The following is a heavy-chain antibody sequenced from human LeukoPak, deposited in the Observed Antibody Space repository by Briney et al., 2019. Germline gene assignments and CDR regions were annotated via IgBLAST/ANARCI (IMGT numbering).Heavy chain of an antibody. V-gene: IGHV1-69*04. Sequence: GASVKVSCKASGGTFSSYAISWVRQAPGQGLEWMGRIIPILGIANYAQKFQGRVTITADKSTSTAYMELSSLRSEDTAVYYCARPGQGVKAFDIWGQGTMVTVSS. CDR2: IIPILGIA. CDR3: ARPGQGVKAFDI. D-gene: IGHD1-1*01. CDR1: GGTFSSYA. J-gene: IGHJ3*02.